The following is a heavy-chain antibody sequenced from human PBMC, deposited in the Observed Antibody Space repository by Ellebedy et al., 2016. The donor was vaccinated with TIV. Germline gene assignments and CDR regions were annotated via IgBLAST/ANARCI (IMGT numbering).Heavy chain of an antibody. Sequence: ASVKVSXXASGYTFIAYYIHWVRQAPGQGLEWMGWINPNSGGTNYAQKLQGRVTMTTDTSTSTAYMELRSLRSDDTAVYYCARRPSRGGSLDYWGQGTLVTVSS. V-gene: IGHV1-2*02. CDR1: GYTFIAYY. CDR3: ARRPSRGGSLDY. CDR2: INPNSGGT. D-gene: IGHD2-15*01. J-gene: IGHJ4*02.